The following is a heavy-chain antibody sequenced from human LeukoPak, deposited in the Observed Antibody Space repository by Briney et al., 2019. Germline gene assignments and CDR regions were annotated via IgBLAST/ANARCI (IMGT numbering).Heavy chain of an antibody. Sequence: GSLRLSCAASGFIFSTYGMHWVRQSPGKGLEWVAVIWYDGSKTHYRDSVKGRFTISRDNSKNTLYLEMNSLRAEDTAVYYCARDTAQRAFDIWGQGTMVTVSS. CDR2: IWYDGSKT. CDR3: ARDTAQRAFDI. D-gene: IGHD6-25*01. J-gene: IGHJ3*02. V-gene: IGHV3-33*01. CDR1: GFIFSTYG.